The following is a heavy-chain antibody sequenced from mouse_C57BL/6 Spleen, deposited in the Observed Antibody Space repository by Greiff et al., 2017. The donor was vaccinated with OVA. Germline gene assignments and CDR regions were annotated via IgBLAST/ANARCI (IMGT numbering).Heavy chain of an antibody. CDR2: IDPSDSYT. V-gene: IGHV1-59*01. Sequence: QVHVKQPGAELVRPGSSVKLSCKASGYSFTSYCMPWVKQRPGQGLALIGVIDPSDSYTNYNQKFKGKATLTVDTSSSTAYMQLSSLTSEDSAVYYCARGAQATKDYAMDYWGQGTSVTVSS. J-gene: IGHJ4*01. CDR1: GYSFTSYC. D-gene: IGHD3-2*02. CDR3: ARGAQATKDYAMDY.